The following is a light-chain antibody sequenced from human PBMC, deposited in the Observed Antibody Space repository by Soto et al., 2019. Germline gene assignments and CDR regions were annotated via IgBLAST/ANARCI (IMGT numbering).Light chain of an antibody. CDR2: AAS. V-gene: IGKV1-27*01. J-gene: IGKJ4*01. CDR1: QGIGTY. CDR3: QKYNRAPLT. Sequence: IQLTQSPGSLSGSIGDRFTITFLASQGIGTYLAWYQQRPGKVPQLLISAASTLQSGVPSRFSGSGSGTDFTLTINSLQPEDVAIYYCQKYNRAPLTFGGGTKVDIK.